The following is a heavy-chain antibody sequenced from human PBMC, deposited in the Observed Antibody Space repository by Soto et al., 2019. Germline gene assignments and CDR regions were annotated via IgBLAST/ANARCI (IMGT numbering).Heavy chain of an antibody. D-gene: IGHD3-10*01. J-gene: IGHJ6*03. CDR3: ARGSENYYGSGGGKHNYYYYYYMDV. V-gene: IGHV1-8*01. CDR2: MNPNSGNT. CDR1: GYTFTSYD. Sequence: ASVKVSCKASGYTFTSYDINWMRQATGQGLEWMGWMNPNSGNTGYAQKFQGRVTMTRNTSISTAYMELSSLRSEDTAVYYCARGSENYYGSGGGKHNYYYYYYMDVWGKGTTVTVSS.